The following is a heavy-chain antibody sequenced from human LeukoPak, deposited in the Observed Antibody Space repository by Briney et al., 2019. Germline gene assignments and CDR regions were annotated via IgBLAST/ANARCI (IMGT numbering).Heavy chain of an antibody. Sequence: SETLSLTCTVSGGSISNFHWSWIRQPPGKGLEWIGYIYYGGNTNYNPSLKSRVTISVDTSKNQFSLKLNSVTAADMAVYYCARTGGTIDYWGQGTLVTVSS. CDR1: GGSISNFH. CDR2: IYYGGNT. D-gene: IGHD2-8*02. CDR3: ARTGGTIDY. J-gene: IGHJ4*02. V-gene: IGHV4-59*08.